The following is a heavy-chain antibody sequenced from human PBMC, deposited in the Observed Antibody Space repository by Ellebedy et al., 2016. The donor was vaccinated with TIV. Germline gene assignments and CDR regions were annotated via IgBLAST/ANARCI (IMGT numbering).Heavy chain of an antibody. CDR1: GFIISGDW. J-gene: IGHJ4*02. V-gene: IGHV3-7*03. CDR2: INPDGSAE. D-gene: IGHD2-15*01. CDR3: ASQNCSGGYCYRFFDH. Sequence: PGGSLRLSCAASGFIISGDWMSWVRQAPGKGLEWVAHINPDGSAEYYVDSVKGRFTISRDNAKRSLFLQMNSLRGEDPAVYYCASQNCSGGYCYRFFDHWGQGTLLTVSS.